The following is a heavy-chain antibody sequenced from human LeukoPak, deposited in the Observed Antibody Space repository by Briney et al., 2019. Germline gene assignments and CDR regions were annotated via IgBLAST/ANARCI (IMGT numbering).Heavy chain of an antibody. CDR2: IYYSGST. CDR3: ARVRGYSYGSYYYYYGMDV. D-gene: IGHD5-18*01. Sequence: SETLSLTCTVSGGSISSYYWSWIRQPPGEGLEWIGYIYYSGSTNYNPSLKSRVTISVDTSKNQFSLKLSSVTAADTAVYYCARVRGYSYGSYYYYYGMDVWGQGTTVTVSS. V-gene: IGHV4-59*12. CDR1: GGSISSYY. J-gene: IGHJ6*02.